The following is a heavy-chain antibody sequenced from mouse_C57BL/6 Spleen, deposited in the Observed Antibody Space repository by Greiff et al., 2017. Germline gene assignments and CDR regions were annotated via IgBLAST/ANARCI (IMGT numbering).Heavy chain of an antibody. V-gene: IGHV2-5*01. D-gene: IGHD1-1*01. CDR3: AKDYYGSCYMFAY. CDR1: GFSLTSYG. Sequence: VQLQESGPGLVQPSQSLSITCTVSGFSLTSYGVHWVRQSPGKGLELLGAIWRGGSTDYNAAFMSRLSITKDNSKSQVFFKMNSLQADDTAIYYCAKDYYGSCYMFAYWGQGTLVTVSA. J-gene: IGHJ3*01. CDR2: IWRGGST.